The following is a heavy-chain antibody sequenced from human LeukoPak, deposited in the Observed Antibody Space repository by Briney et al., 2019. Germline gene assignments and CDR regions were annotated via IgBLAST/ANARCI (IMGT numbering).Heavy chain of an antibody. CDR1: GFTFSDYA. D-gene: IGHD3-10*01. J-gene: IGHJ5*02. Sequence: GTLRLSCAASGFTFSDYAMSWVCLPPGKGLEWVSSIGGTGDDTFYADSVKGRFTISRDNSTSTLYLHLSSLRAEDTAVYYCAKDGVSYNRRWDWFDPWGQGTLLTVSS. V-gene: IGHV3-23*01. CDR2: IGGTGDDT. CDR3: AKDGVSYNRRWDWFDP.